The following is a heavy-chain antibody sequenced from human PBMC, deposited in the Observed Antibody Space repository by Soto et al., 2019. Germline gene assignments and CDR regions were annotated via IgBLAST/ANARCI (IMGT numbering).Heavy chain of an antibody. Sequence: LRLSCAASGFKFRNYAIHWVRQAPGKGLEWLAVIWFDGSKEYYADSVKGRFTISRDNSKNTVFLHMNSLTADDSGVFYCARAHSMMLLDRFDPWGHGTLVTVSS. J-gene: IGHJ5*02. CDR2: IWFDGSKE. D-gene: IGHD3-16*01. V-gene: IGHV3-33*01. CDR3: ARAHSMMLLDRFDP. CDR1: GFKFRNYA.